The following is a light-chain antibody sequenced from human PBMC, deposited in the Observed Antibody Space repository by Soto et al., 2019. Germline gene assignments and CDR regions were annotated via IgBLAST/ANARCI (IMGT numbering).Light chain of an antibody. Sequence: QAVGTQEPSLTVSPGGTVTLTCASSTGAVTSGNYPSWFQQRPGQAPRTLIYTTNSKHSWTPARFPGSLLGDKASLTLSGVQPEDEADYYCLLYYGGAPLVFGGGTKLTVL. CDR1: TGAVTSGNY. V-gene: IGLV7-43*01. CDR3: LLYYGGAPLV. CDR2: TTN. J-gene: IGLJ3*02.